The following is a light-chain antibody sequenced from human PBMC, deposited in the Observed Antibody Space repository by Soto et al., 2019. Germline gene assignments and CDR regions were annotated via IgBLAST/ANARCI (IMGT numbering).Light chain of an antibody. CDR2: AAS. Sequence: DIKMTQSPSSLSASVGDRVTITCQASQDIHNNLNWHQQSPGKAPNLLIYAASSLETGVPSRFTGRGSGTDFTFTISSLQPEDVATYYCQQYETLPPTFGPGTKLDVK. J-gene: IGKJ3*01. CDR3: QQYETLPPT. CDR1: QDIHNN. V-gene: IGKV1-33*01.